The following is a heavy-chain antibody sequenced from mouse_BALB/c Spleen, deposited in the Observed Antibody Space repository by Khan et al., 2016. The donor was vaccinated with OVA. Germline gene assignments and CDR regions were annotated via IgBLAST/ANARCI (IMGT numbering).Heavy chain of an antibody. CDR1: GYTFTNYG. V-gene: IGHV9-1*02. CDR2: INTYTGEP. D-gene: IGHD1-1*01. CDR3: ARGLNYYGSWFAY. J-gene: IGHJ3*01. Sequence: QIQLVQSGPELKKPGETVKISCKASGYTFTNYGMNWVKQAPGKGLKWMGWINTYTGEPTYADDFKGRFAFSLETSASTAYLQINNLKNEDMATYFCARGLNYYGSWFAYWGLGTLVTVSA.